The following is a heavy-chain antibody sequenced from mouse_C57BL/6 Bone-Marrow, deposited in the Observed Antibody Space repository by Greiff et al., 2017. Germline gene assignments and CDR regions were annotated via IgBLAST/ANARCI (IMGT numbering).Heavy chain of an antibody. CDR1: GYTFTDYY. CDR3: ARGRVCRPGFAY. D-gene: IGHD2-10*02. V-gene: IGHV1-26*01. Sequence: EVQLQQSGPELVKPGASVKISCKASGYTFTDYYMNWVKQSHGKSLEWIGDINPNNGGTSYNQKFKGKATLTVDKSSSTAYMELRSLTSEDSAVYYCARGRVCRPGFAYWGQGTLVTVSA. J-gene: IGHJ3*01. CDR2: INPNNGGT.